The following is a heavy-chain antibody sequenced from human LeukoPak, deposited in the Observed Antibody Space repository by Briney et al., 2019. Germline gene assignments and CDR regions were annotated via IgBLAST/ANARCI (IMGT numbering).Heavy chain of an antibody. J-gene: IGHJ4*02. V-gene: IGHV3-23*01. CDR1: GFTFSSYA. D-gene: IGHD2-8*01. Sequence: GGSLRLSCAASGFTFSSYAMSWVRQAPGKGLEWVSGISGSGDNTYYPESVKGRFTISRDNSKNTLYLQMNSLRADGTAVYYCATLNGPFAYWGQGTLVTVSS. CDR2: ISGSGDNT. CDR3: ATLNGPFAY.